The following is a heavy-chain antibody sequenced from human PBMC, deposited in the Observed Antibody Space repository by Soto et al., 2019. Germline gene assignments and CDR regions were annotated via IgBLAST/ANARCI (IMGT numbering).Heavy chain of an antibody. CDR1: GYKFTTYF. Sequence: ASLKASCKASGYKFTTYFIHWVRQDPGQGLEWMGMIHPSGDTGYAQKFRGRVTMTIDTPTTTAYMELRNLTSEDTAVYFSVRGYCTTSHCLGDFQFWGQGTLVTVSS. CDR2: IHPSGDT. CDR3: VRGYCTTSHCLGDFQF. J-gene: IGHJ1*01. V-gene: IGHV1-46*01. D-gene: IGHD2-15*01.